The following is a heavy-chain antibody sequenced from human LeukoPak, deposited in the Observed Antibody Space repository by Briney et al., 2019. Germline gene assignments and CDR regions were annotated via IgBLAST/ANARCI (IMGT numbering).Heavy chain of an antibody. CDR3: ARGARKGDDYGGFFDY. V-gene: IGHV3-48*03. Sequence: GGSLRLSCAASGFTFSSYEMNWVRQAPGKGLEWVSYISGSGRTIYYANSVKGRFTISRGNAKNSLYLQMNSLRAEDTAVYYCARGARKGDDYGGFFDYWGQGTLVTVSS. J-gene: IGHJ4*02. CDR2: ISGSGRTI. CDR1: GFTFSSYE. D-gene: IGHD4-23*01.